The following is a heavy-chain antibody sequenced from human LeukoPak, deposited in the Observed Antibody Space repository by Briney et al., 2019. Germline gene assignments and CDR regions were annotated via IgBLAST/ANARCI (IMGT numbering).Heavy chain of an antibody. CDR1: GFTFSSYA. V-gene: IGHV3-23*01. CDR2: ISGSGGST. J-gene: IGHJ4*02. CDR3: ALMNHYDRSGLDY. D-gene: IGHD3-22*01. Sequence: PGGSLRLSCAASGFTFSSYAMSWVRQAPGKGLEWVSAISGSGGSTYYADSVKGRFTISRDNSKNTLYLQMNSLRAEDTAVYYCALMNHYDRSGLDYWGQGTLATVSS.